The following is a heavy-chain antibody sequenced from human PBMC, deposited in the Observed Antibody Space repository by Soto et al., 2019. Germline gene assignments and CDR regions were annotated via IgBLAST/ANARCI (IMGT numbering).Heavy chain of an antibody. CDR3: ASEGLAYCGGDCYSAFYYWDY. D-gene: IGHD2-21*02. V-gene: IGHV1-69*12. Sequence: QVQLVQSGAEVKKPGSSVKVSCKASGGTFSSYAISWVRQAPGQGLEWMGGIIPIFGTANYAKKFQGRVTITADESTSTAYMEPSSLRSEDTAAYYCASEGLAYCGGDCYSAFYYWDYWGQGTLVTVSS. CDR2: IIPIFGTA. CDR1: GGTFSSYA. J-gene: IGHJ4*02.